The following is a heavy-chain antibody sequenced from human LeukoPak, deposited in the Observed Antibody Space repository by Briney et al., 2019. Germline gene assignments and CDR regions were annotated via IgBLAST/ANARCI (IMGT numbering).Heavy chain of an antibody. V-gene: IGHV3-9*01. Sequence: GGSQRLSCAASGFTFDDYAMHWVRQAPGKGLEWVSGISWNSGSIGYADSVKGRFTISRDNAKNSLYLQMNSLRAEDTALYYCAKDALYSNYGYYGMDVWGQGTTVTVSS. CDR3: AKDALYSNYGYYGMDV. J-gene: IGHJ6*02. CDR1: GFTFDDYA. D-gene: IGHD4-11*01. CDR2: ISWNSGSI.